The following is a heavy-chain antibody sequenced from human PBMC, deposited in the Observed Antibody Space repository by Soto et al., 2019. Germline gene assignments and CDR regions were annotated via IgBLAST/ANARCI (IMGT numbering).Heavy chain of an antibody. CDR1: GGSISSYY. J-gene: IGHJ6*02. CDR2: IYTSGST. D-gene: IGHD1-26*01. V-gene: IGHV4-4*07. Sequence: SETLSLTCTVSGGSISSYYWSWIRQPAGKGLEWIGRIYTSGSTNYNPSLKSRVTMSVDTSKNQFSLKLSSVTAADTAVYYCARDSGSYTSYYYYYYGMDVWGQGTTVTVS. CDR3: ARDSGSYTSYYYYYYGMDV.